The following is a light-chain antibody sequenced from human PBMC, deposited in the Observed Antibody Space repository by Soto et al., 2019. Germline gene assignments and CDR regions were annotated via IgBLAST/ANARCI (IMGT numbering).Light chain of an antibody. CDR3: QQYGSSPRT. Sequence: TQFPATLSLSPGERATLSCRASQSVSVNLGWYQQKPGQAPRLLIYGASSRPTGIPDRFSGSGSGTDFTLTVSRLEPEDFAVYYCQQYGSSPRTFGQGTKVDIK. V-gene: IGKV3-20*01. CDR1: QSVSVN. CDR2: GAS. J-gene: IGKJ1*01.